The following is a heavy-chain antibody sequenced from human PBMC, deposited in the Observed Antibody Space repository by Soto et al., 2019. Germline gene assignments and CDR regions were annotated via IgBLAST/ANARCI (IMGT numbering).Heavy chain of an antibody. CDR1: GDSISSSSYS. CDR2: IYYTGST. V-gene: IGHV4-39*01. J-gene: IGHJ4*02. Sequence: PSETLSLTCTVSGDSISSSSYSWGWIRQPPGKGLERIGTIYYTGSTDYNSSLKSRVSISVDKSKNQFSLKLSSVTAADTAVYYCASPPKAVSGYFNYWGQGTLVTVSS. D-gene: IGHD3-3*01. CDR3: ASPPKAVSGYFNY.